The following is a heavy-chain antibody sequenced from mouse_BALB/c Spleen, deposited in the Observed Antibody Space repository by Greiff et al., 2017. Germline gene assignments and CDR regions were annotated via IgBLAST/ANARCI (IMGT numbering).Heavy chain of an antibody. D-gene: IGHD1-1*01. CDR2: INSNGGST. J-gene: IGHJ2*01. Sequence: EVMLVESGGGLVQPGGSLKLSCAASGFTFSSYGMSWVRQTPDKRLELVATINSNGGSTYYPDSVKGRFTISRDNAKNTLYLQMSSLKSEDTAMYYCAILLRYYFDYWGQGTTLTVSS. CDR1: GFTFSSYG. V-gene: IGHV5-6-3*01. CDR3: AILLRYYFDY.